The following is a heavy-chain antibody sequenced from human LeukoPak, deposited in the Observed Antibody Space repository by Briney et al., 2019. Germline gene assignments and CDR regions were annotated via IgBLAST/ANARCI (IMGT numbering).Heavy chain of an antibody. D-gene: IGHD1-1*01. V-gene: IGHV2-5*02. CDR3: AHKNGRGGGFDI. CDR2: ISWDDDK. CDR1: GFSLSTSGVG. J-gene: IGHJ3*02. Sequence: SGPTLVNPTQTLTLTCTFSGFSLSTSGVGVVWTRQPPGKALEWLALISWDDDKRYSASLRSRLSITEDTSKNQVVLTMTNMDPVDTATYYCAHKNGRGGGFDIWGQGTMVTVSS.